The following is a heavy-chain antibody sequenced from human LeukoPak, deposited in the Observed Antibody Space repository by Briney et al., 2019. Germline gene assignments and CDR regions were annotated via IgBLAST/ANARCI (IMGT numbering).Heavy chain of an antibody. V-gene: IGHV4-30-2*01. CDR3: ARGLSRRVRYSSSWPPAYYFDY. J-gene: IGHJ4*02. D-gene: IGHD6-13*01. CDR2: IYHSGST. CDR1: GGSISSGGYS. Sequence: SETLSLTCAVSGGSISSGGYSWSWIRQPPGKGLEWIGYIYHSGSTYYNPSLKSRVTISVDRSKNQFSLKLSSVTAADTAVYYCARGLSRRVRYSSSWPPAYYFDYWGQGTLVTVSS.